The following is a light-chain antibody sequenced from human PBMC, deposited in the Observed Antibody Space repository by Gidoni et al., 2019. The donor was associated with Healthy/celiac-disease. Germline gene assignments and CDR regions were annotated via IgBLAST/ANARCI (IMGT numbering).Light chain of an antibody. Sequence: EIVLTQSPATLSLSPGERATLSCRASQSVSSYLAWYQQKPGQAPRLLIYDASNRATGIPARFSGSGSGTDFTLTISSLEPEDFAVYYCQQRSNWPRRMYTFXQXTKLEIK. CDR1: QSVSSY. J-gene: IGKJ2*01. CDR3: QQRSNWPRRMYT. CDR2: DAS. V-gene: IGKV3-11*01.